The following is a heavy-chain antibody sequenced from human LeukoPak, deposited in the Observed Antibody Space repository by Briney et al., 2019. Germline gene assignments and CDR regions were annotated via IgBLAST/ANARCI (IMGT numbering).Heavy chain of an antibody. J-gene: IGHJ6*02. D-gene: IGHD6-13*01. CDR3: ASQFTRQQLAYYYYYGMDV. V-gene: IGHV1-69*13. Sequence: GASVKVSCKASGGTFISYAISWVRQAPGQGLEWMGGIIPIFGTANYAQKFQGRATITADESTSTAYMELSSLRSEDTAVYYCASQFTRQQLAYYYYYGMDVWGQGTTVTVSS. CDR1: GGTFISYA. CDR2: IIPIFGTA.